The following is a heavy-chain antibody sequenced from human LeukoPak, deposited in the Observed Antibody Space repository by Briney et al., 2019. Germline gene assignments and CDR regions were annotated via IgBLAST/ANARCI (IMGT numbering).Heavy chain of an antibody. V-gene: IGHV1-2*02. D-gene: IGHD6-19*01. CDR2: INPNSGGT. Sequence: ASVKVSCKASGYTFTGYYMHRVRQAPGQGLEWMGWINPNSGGTNYAQKFQGRVTMTRDTSISTAYMELSRLRSDDTAVYYCAGDRLGSGWYYLGYWGQGTLVTVSS. J-gene: IGHJ4*02. CDR3: AGDRLGSGWYYLGY. CDR1: GYTFTGYY.